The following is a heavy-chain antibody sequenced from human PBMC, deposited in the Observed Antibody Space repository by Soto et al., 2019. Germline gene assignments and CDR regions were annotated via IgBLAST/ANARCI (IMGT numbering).Heavy chain of an antibody. V-gene: IGHV3-30*18. D-gene: IGHD4-17*01. J-gene: IGHJ4*02. CDR2: ISYHGSDK. CDR3: AKDHLTTTVTTVGY. CDR1: GFTCSNYG. Sequence: QVELVESGGGVVQPGRSLRLSCAASGFTCSNYGMHWVRQAPGKGLEWVAVISYHGSDKYYADSVKGRFTISRDNSKNTLYLQMVSLRAEDTAVYYCAKDHLTTTVTTVGYWGQGTLVTVSS.